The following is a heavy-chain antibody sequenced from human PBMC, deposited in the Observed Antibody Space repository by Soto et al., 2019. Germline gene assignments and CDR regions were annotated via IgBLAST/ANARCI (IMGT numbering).Heavy chain of an antibody. CDR2: VSSDGATK. CDR3: ARDPDGGQWLFNY. J-gene: IGHJ4*02. Sequence: QVQLVESGGGVVQPGMSLRLSCAASGFTFTGYAMNWVRQAPGQGLEWVAFVSSDGATKNYADSVKGRFTVSRDNSKNMVWLQMDSLRAEDTAVYHCARDPDGGQWLFNYWGQGSLVTVSS. V-gene: IGHV3-33*01. D-gene: IGHD6-19*01. CDR1: GFTFTGYA.